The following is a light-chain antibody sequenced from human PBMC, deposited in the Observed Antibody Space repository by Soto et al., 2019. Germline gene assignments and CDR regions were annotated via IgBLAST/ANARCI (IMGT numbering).Light chain of an antibody. CDR3: QQLNSYRT. Sequence: DIQMTQSPSSLSASVGDRVTITCQASQDISNYLNWYQQKPGKAPKLLIYDASNLETGVPSRFSGSGSGTDFTFTISSLQPEDIATYYCQQLNSYRTFGQGTKVDIK. CDR2: DAS. V-gene: IGKV1-33*01. CDR1: QDISNY. J-gene: IGKJ1*01.